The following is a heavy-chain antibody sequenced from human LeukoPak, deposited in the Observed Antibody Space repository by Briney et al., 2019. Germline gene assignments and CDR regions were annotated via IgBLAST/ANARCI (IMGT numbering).Heavy chain of an antibody. CDR1: GFTFSNYG. D-gene: IGHD5-12*01. Sequence: GGSLRLSCAASGFTFSNYGMSWVRQAPGKGLEWVSGISDTGGTTHYADSVKGRFTSSRDNPKNTLYLQMNGLRVEDTAVYYCAKDMQTWPRFPDYWGQGTLVTVSS. J-gene: IGHJ4*02. V-gene: IGHV3-23*01. CDR2: ISDTGGTT. CDR3: AKDMQTWPRFPDY.